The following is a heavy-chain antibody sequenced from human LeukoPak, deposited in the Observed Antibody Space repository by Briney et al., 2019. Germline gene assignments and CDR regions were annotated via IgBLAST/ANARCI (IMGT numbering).Heavy chain of an antibody. CDR1: GGSISSGDYY. J-gene: IGHJ4*02. V-gene: IGHV4-30-4*08. Sequence: SQTLSLTCTVSGGSISSGDYYWSWIRQPPGKGLEWIGYIYYSGSTYYNPSPKSRLTISVDTSKNQFSLKLSSVTAADTAVYYCARGRPGGFLEWLFVFDYWGQGTLVTVSS. D-gene: IGHD3-3*01. CDR2: IYYSGST. CDR3: ARGRPGGFLEWLFVFDY.